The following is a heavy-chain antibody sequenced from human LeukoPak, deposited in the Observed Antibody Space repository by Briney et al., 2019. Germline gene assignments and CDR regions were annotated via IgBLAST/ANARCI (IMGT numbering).Heavy chain of an antibody. V-gene: IGHV3-30*18. J-gene: IGHJ4*02. CDR2: ISYDGSNK. CDR3: AKDLAYCGGDCYFPFDY. D-gene: IGHD2-21*02. CDR1: GFTFSSYG. Sequence: GGSLRLSCAASGFTFSSYGMHWVRQAPGKGLEWVAVISYDGSNKYYADSVKGRFTISRDNSKNTLYLQMNSLRAEDTAVYYCAKDLAYCGGDCYFPFDYWGQGTLVTVSS.